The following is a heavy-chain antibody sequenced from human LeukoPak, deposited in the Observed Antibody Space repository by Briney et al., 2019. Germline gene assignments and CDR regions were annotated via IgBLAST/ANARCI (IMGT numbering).Heavy chain of an antibody. J-gene: IGHJ3*02. CDR1: GFTFSSYG. V-gene: IGHV3-33*01. CDR3: ARELLTDAFDI. CDR2: IWYDGSNK. D-gene: IGHD2-15*01. Sequence: GGSLRLSCAASGFTFSSYGMHWVRQAPGKGLEWVAVIWYDGSNKYYADSVKGRFTISRDNSKNTLYLQMNSLRAEDTAVYYCARELLTDAFDIWGQGTMVTVSS.